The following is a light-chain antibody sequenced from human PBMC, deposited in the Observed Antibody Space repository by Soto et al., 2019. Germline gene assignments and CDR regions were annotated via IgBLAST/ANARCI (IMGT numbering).Light chain of an antibody. J-gene: IGLJ1*01. CDR3: TSYTSISLYV. CDR1: SSDVGGYNY. V-gene: IGLV2-14*01. CDR2: EVS. Sequence: QSALTQPASVSGSPGQSITISCTGTSSDVGGYNYVSWYQQHPGKAPKLMIYEVSNRPSGISNRFSGSKSGNPASLTISGLQAVDEADYYCTSYTSISLYVFGTGT.